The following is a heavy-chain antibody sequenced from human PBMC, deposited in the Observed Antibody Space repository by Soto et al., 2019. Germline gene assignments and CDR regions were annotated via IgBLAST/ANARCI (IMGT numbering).Heavy chain of an antibody. D-gene: IGHD6-13*01. CDR1: GFTFSDYY. Sequence: PGGSLRLSCAASGFTFSDYYMSWIRQAPGEGLEWVSYISSSGSTIYYADSVKGRFTISRDNAKNSLYLQMNSLRAEDTAVYYCARDTAKQLWLDPWDQGTLVTVSS. CDR3: ARDTAKQLWLDP. V-gene: IGHV3-11*01. J-gene: IGHJ5*02. CDR2: ISSSGSTI.